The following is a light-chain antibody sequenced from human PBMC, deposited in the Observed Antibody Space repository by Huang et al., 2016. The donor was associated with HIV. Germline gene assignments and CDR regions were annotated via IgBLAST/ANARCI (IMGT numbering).Light chain of an antibody. CDR3: QQSYSTTVT. V-gene: IGKV1-39*01. CDR2: DTF. Sequence: DIQMTQSPSSLSASVGDRVTITCRASQSISSYLSWYQQKPGKVPKLLIYDTFRLHSGVPSRFTGSGSGTDFTLTITSLQPEDFATYYCQQSYSTTVTFGQGTKVEI. J-gene: IGKJ1*01. CDR1: QSISSY.